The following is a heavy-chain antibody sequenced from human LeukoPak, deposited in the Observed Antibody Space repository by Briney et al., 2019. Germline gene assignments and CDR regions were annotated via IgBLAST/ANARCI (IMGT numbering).Heavy chain of an antibody. Sequence: GGSLRLSCAASGFTFSSYAMSWVRQAPGKGLEWVSAISGSGGSTYYADSVKGRFTISRDNSKNTLYPQMNSLRAEDTAVYYCAKRPYCGGDCYSYFDYWGQGTLVTVSS. CDR3: AKRPYCGGDCYSYFDY. CDR1: GFTFSSYA. D-gene: IGHD2-21*02. V-gene: IGHV3-23*01. CDR2: ISGSGGST. J-gene: IGHJ4*02.